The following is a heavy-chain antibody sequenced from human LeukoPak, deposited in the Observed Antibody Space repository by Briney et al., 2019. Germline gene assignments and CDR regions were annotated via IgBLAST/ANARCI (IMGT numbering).Heavy chain of an antibody. CDR2: INPSSRST. D-gene: IGHD5-18*01. Sequence: ASVKVSCKASGYTFITYYMHWVRQAPGQGLEWMGIINPSSRSTLYAQKFQGRVTMTSDTSTSTVYMELSSLRSEDTAVYYCARPGLGYSYGYPYHWGQGTLVTVSS. CDR3: ARPGLGYSYGYPYH. CDR1: GYTFITYY. V-gene: IGHV1-46*01. J-gene: IGHJ5*02.